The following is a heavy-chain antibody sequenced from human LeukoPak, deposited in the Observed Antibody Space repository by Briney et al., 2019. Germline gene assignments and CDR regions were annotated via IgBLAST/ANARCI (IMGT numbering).Heavy chain of an antibody. CDR2: INPNSGGT. J-gene: IGHJ4*02. V-gene: IGHV1-2*02. CDR1: GYTFTGYY. Sequence: ASVKVSCKASGYTFTGYYMHWVRQAPGQGLEWMGWINPNSGGTNYAQKFQGRVTMTRDTSISTAYMELSRLRSDDTAVYYCAREGGYGDYQFDYWGQGTLVTVSS. CDR3: AREGGYGDYQFDY. D-gene: IGHD4-17*01.